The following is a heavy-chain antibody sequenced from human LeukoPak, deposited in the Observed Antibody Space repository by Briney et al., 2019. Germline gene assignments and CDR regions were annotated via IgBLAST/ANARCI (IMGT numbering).Heavy chain of an antibody. V-gene: IGHV4-59*01. CDR3: ARDKRHSYGRYFDH. CDR1: GDSISTYH. D-gene: IGHD5-18*01. J-gene: IGHJ4*02. Sequence: PSESLSLTCSVSGDSISTYHWNWIRKPPGKGLKWIGYMQSTGNSNYNPSLKSRVSMSVETSKNRIVLNLSSVTAADTAVYYCARDKRHSYGRYFDHWGQGLLVTVSS. CDR2: MQSTGNS.